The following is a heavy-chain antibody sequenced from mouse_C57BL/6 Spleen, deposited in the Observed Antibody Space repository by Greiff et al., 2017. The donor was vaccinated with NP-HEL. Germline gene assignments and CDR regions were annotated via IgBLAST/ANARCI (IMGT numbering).Heavy chain of an antibody. CDR2: IYPGDGDT. V-gene: IGHV1-82*01. J-gene: IGHJ3*01. CDR3: AGSPYYFCPRAWFAY. D-gene: IGHD2-10*01. Sequence: QVQLQQSGPELVKPGASVKISCKASGYAFSSSWMNWVKQRPGKGLEWIGRIYPGDGDTNYNGKFKGKATLTADKSSSTAYMQLSSLTFEDPAVYFCAGSPYYFCPRAWFAYWGHGTLVTVAA. CDR1: GYAFSSSW.